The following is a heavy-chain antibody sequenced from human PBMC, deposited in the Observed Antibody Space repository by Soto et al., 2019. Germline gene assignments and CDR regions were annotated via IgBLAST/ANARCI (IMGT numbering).Heavy chain of an antibody. CDR2: ISNSGST. D-gene: IGHD4-4*01. Sequence: SETLSLTSPFSGSSISSGSYYWSWIRQLPGKGLEWIGYISNSGSTYYNPSLKSRVTISVDTSKNQFSLRVSSVTAADTAVYYCARAVYSNHVYWGQGTLVTVSS. V-gene: IGHV4-31*03. CDR1: GSSISSGSYY. J-gene: IGHJ4*02. CDR3: ARAVYSNHVY.